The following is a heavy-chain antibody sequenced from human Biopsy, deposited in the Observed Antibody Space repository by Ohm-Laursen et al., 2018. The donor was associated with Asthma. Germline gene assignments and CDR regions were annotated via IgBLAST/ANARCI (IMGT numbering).Heavy chain of an antibody. V-gene: IGHV1-2*06. CDR2: ITPTSGGT. CDR1: GYSFTDYH. D-gene: IGHD3-22*01. Sequence: ASVKVSCKASGYSFTDYHLHWVRQAPGQGLEWMGRITPTSGGTTYAQKFQGRVTMTRDRSISTAYMELNRLRSDDTAVYYCARDALHDNSAYICDAFDFWGQGTMVTVPS. J-gene: IGHJ3*01. CDR3: ARDALHDNSAYICDAFDF.